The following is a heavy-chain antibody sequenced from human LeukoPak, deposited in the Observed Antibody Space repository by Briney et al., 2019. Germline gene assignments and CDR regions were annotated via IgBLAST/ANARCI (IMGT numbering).Heavy chain of an antibody. J-gene: IGHJ6*02. Sequence: GGSLRLSCAASGFTFTSYGIHWVRQAPGKGLEWVAVIWYDGSNKYYADSVKGRFTISRDNSKNTLYLQMNSLRAEDTAVYCCARGWDSSGRDYGMDVWGQGTTVTVSS. CDR3: ARGWDSSGRDYGMDV. CDR1: GFTFTSYG. V-gene: IGHV3-33*01. D-gene: IGHD3-22*01. CDR2: IWYDGSNK.